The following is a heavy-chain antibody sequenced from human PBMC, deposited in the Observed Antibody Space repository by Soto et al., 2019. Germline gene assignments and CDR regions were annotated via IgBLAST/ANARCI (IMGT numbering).Heavy chain of an antibody. J-gene: IGHJ4*02. Sequence: PGGSLRLSCEASGFTFNTHCISWVRQPPWKGLEWVSRVSPGGVTTDYADSVKGRFTISRDNSKNTLYLQMNSLRAEDTAVYYCAKARRRLRLGDLSFPFFDLWGQRTQVPVSS. CDR2: VSPGGVTT. CDR1: GFTFNTHC. V-gene: IGHV3-23*01. CDR3: AKARRRLRLGDLSFPFFDL. D-gene: IGHD3-16*01.